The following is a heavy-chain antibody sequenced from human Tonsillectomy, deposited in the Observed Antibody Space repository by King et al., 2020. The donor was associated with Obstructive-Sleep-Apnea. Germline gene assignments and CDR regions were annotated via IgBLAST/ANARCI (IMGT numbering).Heavy chain of an antibody. J-gene: IGHJ6*01. CDR1: GFTFSTYG. Sequence: VQLVESGGGVVQPGRSLRLSCAASGFTFSTYGMHWVRQAPGKGLEWVAVISYDGSNKYYADSVKGRFTISRDNSKNTLYLQMNNLRTEDTALYYCAKKRGSRGCLDGMAVGGQGPR. D-gene: IGHD3-16*01. CDR2: ISYDGSNK. CDR3: AKKRGSRGCLDGMAV. V-gene: IGHV3-30*18.